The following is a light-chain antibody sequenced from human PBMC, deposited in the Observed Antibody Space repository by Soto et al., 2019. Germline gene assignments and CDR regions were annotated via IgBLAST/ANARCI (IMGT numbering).Light chain of an antibody. V-gene: IGLV2-8*01. J-gene: IGLJ1*01. CDR3: SSFAVSNSFV. Sequence: QSVLTQPPSASGSSGQSVTISCTGTSNDVGGYNYVSWYQQHPGKAPKLMIYEVNKRPSGVPDRFSGSKSGNTASLTVSGLQAEDEADYYCSSFAVSNSFVFGTGTKVPVL. CDR2: EVN. CDR1: SNDVGGYNY.